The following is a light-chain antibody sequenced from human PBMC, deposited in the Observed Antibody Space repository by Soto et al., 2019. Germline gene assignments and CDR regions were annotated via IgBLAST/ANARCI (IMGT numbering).Light chain of an antibody. J-gene: IGKJ1*01. CDR3: HQHNDWPPYT. CDR1: TSFSSK. Sequence: EFVLPQSPATVALSPGESATLSCSASTSFSSKLDWYQQKPDQAPRLLIYDASDTATGIPVRFSGSGSGTDFDLTISILKPQDVEVEYCHQHNDWPPYTFGQGTKVDIK. V-gene: IGKV3-11*01. CDR2: DAS.